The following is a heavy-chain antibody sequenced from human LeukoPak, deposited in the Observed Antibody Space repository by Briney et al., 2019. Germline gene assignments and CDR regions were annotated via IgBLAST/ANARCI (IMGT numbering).Heavy chain of an antibody. V-gene: IGHV4-59*08. J-gene: IGHJ4*02. Sequence: SETLSLTCTVSGGSISSYYWSWIRQPPGKGLEWIGYIYYSGSTNYNPSLKSRVTISVDTSKNQFSLKLSSVTAADTAVYYCARRPFNYDFWSGYFLQSYYFDYWGQGTLVTVSS. D-gene: IGHD3-3*01. CDR2: IYYSGST. CDR3: ARRPFNYDFWSGYFLQSYYFDY. CDR1: GGSISSYY.